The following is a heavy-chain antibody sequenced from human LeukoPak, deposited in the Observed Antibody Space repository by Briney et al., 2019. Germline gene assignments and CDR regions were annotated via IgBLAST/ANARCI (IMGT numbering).Heavy chain of an antibody. CDR2: IYYSGST. V-gene: IGHV4-59*01. CDR3: ARELVAVAGTGSWFDP. Sequence: SETLSLTCTVSGGSISSYYWSWIRQPPGKGLEWIGYIYYSGSTNYNPSLKSRVTISVDTSKNQFSLKLSSVTAADTAVYYCARELVAVAGTGSWFDPWGQGTLVTVSS. D-gene: IGHD6-19*01. J-gene: IGHJ5*02. CDR1: GGSISSYY.